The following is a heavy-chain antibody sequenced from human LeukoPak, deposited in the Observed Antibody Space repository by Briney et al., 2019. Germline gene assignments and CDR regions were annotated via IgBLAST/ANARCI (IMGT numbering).Heavy chain of an antibody. V-gene: IGHV5-51*01. CDR1: GYSFTSYW. J-gene: IGHJ4*02. D-gene: IGHD6-19*01. Sequence: GESLKISCKGSGYSFTSYWIGWVRQMPGKGLKWMGIIYPGDSDTRYSPSFQGQVTISADKSISTAYLQWSSLKASDTAMYYCARRGSAVAGFSHFDYWGQGTLVTVSS. CDR2: IYPGDSDT. CDR3: ARRGSAVAGFSHFDY.